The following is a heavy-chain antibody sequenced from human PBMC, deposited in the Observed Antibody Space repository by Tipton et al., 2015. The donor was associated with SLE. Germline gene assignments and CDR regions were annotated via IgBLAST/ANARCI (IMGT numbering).Heavy chain of an antibody. CDR3: ARSSGTAFDI. V-gene: IGHV4-59*08. J-gene: IGHJ3*02. D-gene: IGHD1-1*01. CDR1: GGSISSHY. CDR2: IYYSGST. Sequence: TLSLTCTVSGGSISSHYWSWIRQPPGKGLEWIGYIYYSGSTNYNPSLKSRVTLSVDTSKNQFSLKLSSVTAADTAVYYCARSSGTAFDIWGQGTMVTVSS.